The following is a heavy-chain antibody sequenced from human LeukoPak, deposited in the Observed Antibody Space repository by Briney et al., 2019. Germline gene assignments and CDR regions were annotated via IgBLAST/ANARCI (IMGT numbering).Heavy chain of an antibody. CDR3: ARGNFRYCSGGSCYSLMVYYYYYMDV. J-gene: IGHJ6*03. V-gene: IGHV4-34*01. CDR2: INHSGST. D-gene: IGHD2-15*01. CDR1: GGSFSGYY. Sequence: SETLSLTCAVYGGSFSGYYWSWIRQPPGKGLEWIGEINHSGSTNYNPSLKSRVTISVDTSKNQFSLKLSSVTAADTAVCYCARGNFRYCSGGSCYSLMVYYYYYMDVWGKGTTVTVSS.